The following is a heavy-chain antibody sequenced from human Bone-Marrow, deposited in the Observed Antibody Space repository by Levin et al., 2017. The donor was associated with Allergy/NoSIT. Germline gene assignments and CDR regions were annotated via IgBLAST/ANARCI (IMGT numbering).Heavy chain of an antibody. CDR1: GFTFSGYA. D-gene: IGHD6-19*01. J-gene: IGHJ4*02. CDR2: ISETGYTT. CDR3: AKEYSTGWYPYDH. V-gene: IGHV3-23*01. Sequence: TGGSLRLSCAASGFTFSGYAMSWVRQAPGKGLEWVSTISETGYTTFYADSVTGRFTISRDNSKSTLYLQMNSLRAEDTAVYYCAKEYSTGWYPYDHWGQGALVAVSS.